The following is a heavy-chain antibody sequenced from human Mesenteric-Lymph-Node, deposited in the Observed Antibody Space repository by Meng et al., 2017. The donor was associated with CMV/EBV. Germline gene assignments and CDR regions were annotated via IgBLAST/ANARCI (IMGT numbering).Heavy chain of an antibody. J-gene: IGHJ4*02. D-gene: IGHD4-23*01. Sequence: QGGACRLRPSETLSRTCSVYGGSFSGYHWSWIRQPQGKGLEWMGEINHSGSTNYNPSLKRRVTISVDTSKNQFSLKLSSVTAADTAVYYCARHQRWLKSEGGFNYWGQGTLVTVSS. CDR1: GGSFSGYH. V-gene: IGHV4-34*02. CDR3: ARHQRWLKSEGGFNY. CDR2: INHSGST.